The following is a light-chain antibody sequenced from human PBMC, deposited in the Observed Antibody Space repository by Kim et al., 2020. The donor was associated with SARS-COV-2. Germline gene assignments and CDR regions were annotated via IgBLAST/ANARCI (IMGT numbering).Light chain of an antibody. J-gene: IGKJ1*01. Sequence: SPGERATLSCRASQSVSNNYLGWYQQKPGQAPRLLISGASSRATGIPDRFSGSGSGTDFTLTISRLEPEDFAVYYCQQYGGSPRTFGQGTKVDIK. CDR3: QQYGGSPRT. V-gene: IGKV3-20*01. CDR1: QSVSNNY. CDR2: GAS.